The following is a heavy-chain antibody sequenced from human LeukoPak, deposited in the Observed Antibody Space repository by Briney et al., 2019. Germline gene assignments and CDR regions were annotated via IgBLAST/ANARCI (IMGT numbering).Heavy chain of an antibody. D-gene: IGHD1-7*01. CDR1: GFTFNSYG. J-gene: IGHJ4*02. V-gene: IGHV3-23*01. Sequence: GGSLRLSCAASGFTFNSYGMHWVRQAPGKGLEWVSAISGSGGSTYYADSVKGRFTISRDNSKNTLYLQMNSLRAEDTAVYYCAKALELSLFDYWGQGTLVTVSS. CDR3: AKALELSLFDY. CDR2: ISGSGGST.